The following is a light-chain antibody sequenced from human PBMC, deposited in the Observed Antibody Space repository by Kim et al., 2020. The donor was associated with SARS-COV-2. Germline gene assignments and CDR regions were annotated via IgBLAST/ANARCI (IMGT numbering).Light chain of an antibody. Sequence: QSVLAQPASVSGSPGQSITISCTGTSSDVGGYKYVSWYQQHPDKAHKLMIYDVSNRPSGVSDRFSGSKSGNTASLTISGLHAEDEADYYCCSYTSSATYVFGTGTKVTVL. CDR3: CSYTSSATYV. V-gene: IGLV2-14*03. CDR2: DVS. J-gene: IGLJ1*01. CDR1: SSDVGGYKY.